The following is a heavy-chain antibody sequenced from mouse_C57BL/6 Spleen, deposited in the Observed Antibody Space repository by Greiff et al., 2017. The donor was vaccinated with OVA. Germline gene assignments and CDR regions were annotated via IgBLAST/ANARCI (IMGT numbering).Heavy chain of an antibody. CDR1: GYTFTSYG. D-gene: IGHD2-10*02. CDR3: ARKHSHPSNYAMDY. CDR2: IYPRSGNT. Sequence: QVQLQQSGAELARPGASAKLSCKASGYTFTSYGISWVKQRTGQGLEWIGEIYPRSGNTYYNEKFKGKATLTADKSSSTAYMELRSLTSEDSAVYFCARKHSHPSNYAMDYWGQGTSVTVSS. J-gene: IGHJ4*01. V-gene: IGHV1-81*01.